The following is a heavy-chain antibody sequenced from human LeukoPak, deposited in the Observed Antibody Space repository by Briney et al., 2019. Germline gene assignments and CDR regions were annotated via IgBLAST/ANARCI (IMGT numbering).Heavy chain of an antibody. CDR3: AKGRSDYYLDAFDM. Sequence: GRPLRLSCAASGFTFSNYGMHWVRQAPGKGLEWVAVIWYEGTNKYYADSVRGRFSISRDNSKNTVFLQVNSLRAEDTAVYFCAKGRSDYYLDAFDMWGQGTMVTASS. J-gene: IGHJ3*02. CDR2: IWYEGTNK. V-gene: IGHV3-33*04. D-gene: IGHD3-22*01. CDR1: GFTFSNYG.